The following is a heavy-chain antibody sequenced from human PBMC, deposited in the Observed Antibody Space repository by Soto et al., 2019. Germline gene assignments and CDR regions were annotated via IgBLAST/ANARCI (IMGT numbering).Heavy chain of an antibody. J-gene: IGHJ4*01. Sequence: PVGSLRLSCVVSGFSFRDHSMNWVRQPPGKGLQWISYISSSSENIYYADSVKGRFTVSRDNAKNTLFLQMNSLRDDDSAIYYCARLPKGSVVTGWGQGSLVTSPQ. CDR3: ARLPKGSVVTG. CDR1: GFSFRDHS. CDR2: ISSSSENI. V-gene: IGHV3-48*02. D-gene: IGHD2-21*02.